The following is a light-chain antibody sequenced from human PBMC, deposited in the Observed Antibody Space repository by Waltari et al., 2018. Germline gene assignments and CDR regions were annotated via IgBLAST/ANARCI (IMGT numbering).Light chain of an antibody. Sequence: DIQMTQSPSTLPASVGDRVTITCRASQSLSSRLAWYQQKPGKAPKRLIYQASSLESGVPSRFSGSGSGTEFTLPISSLQPEDFATYYCQQYNSYPYTFGQGTKLEIK. J-gene: IGKJ2*01. CDR3: QQYNSYPYT. CDR1: QSLSSR. CDR2: QAS. V-gene: IGKV1-5*03.